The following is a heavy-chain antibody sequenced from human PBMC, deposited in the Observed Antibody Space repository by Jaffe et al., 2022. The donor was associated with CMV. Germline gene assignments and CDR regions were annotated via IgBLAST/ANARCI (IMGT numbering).Heavy chain of an antibody. CDR2: IWYDGSNK. V-gene: IGHV3-33*08. Sequence: QVQLLESGGGVVQPGKSLRLSCVASGFTFRSYGMHWVRQAPGKGLEWVAVIWYDGSNKYYADSVKGRFTISRDNPRNTVYVQLNSLRAEDTAVYYCARDPGIAAAHPSPPSAYYYYMDVWGTGTTVTVSS. D-gene: IGHD6-13*01. CDR1: GFTFRSYG. J-gene: IGHJ6*03. CDR3: ARDPGIAAAHPSPPSAYYYYMDV.